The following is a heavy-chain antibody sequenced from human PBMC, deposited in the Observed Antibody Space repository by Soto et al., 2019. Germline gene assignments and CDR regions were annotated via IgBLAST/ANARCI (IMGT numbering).Heavy chain of an antibody. V-gene: IGHV4-39*01. CDR3: ARVATMVRGVIGY. CDR2: IYYSGCT. CDR1: GGSISSSSYY. Sequence: SETLSLTCTVSGGSISSSSYYWGWIRQPPGKGLEWIGSIYYSGCTYYNPSLKSRVTISVDTSKNQFSLKLSSVTAADTAVYYCARVATMVRGVIGYWGQGTLVTVSS. D-gene: IGHD3-10*01. J-gene: IGHJ4*02.